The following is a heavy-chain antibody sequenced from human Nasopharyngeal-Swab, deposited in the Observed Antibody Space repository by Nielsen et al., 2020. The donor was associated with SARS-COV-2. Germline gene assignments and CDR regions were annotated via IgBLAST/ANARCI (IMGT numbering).Heavy chain of an antibody. D-gene: IGHD6-19*01. CDR2: FDLEDGET. J-gene: IGHJ6*02. CDR3: ATGAAVAGTAISYNYYYGMDV. Sequence: ASVKVSCKVYGYTLTELSMHWVRQAPGKGLEGMGGFDLEDGETINAQKFQGRVTMTEDTSTDTAYMELSSMRTEDTAVYYCATGAAVAGTAISYNYYYGMDVWGQGTTVTVSS. CDR1: GYTLTELS. V-gene: IGHV1-24*01.